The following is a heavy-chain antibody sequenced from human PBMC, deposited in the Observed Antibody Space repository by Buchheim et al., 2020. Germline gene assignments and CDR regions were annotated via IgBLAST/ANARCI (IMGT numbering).Heavy chain of an antibody. CDR2: IYYSGRT. CDR1: GGSISSSIYY. Sequence: QLQLQESGPGLVKPSETLSLTCTVSGGSISSSIYYWGWIRQPPGKGLAWIGNIYYSGRTYYNPSLKSRVTLSGDTSKNQFSLKLTSVTAADTAVYYGASKLYGGHFDYWGQG. V-gene: IGHV4-39*01. CDR3: ASKLYGGHFDY. D-gene: IGHD4-23*01. J-gene: IGHJ4*02.